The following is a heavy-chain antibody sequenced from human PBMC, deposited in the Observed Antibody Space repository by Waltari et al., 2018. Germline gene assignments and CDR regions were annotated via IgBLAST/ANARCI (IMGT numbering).Heavy chain of an antibody. D-gene: IGHD2-8*01. V-gene: IGHV3-23*01. Sequence: EVQVLESGGGLVQPGGSLRLSCAASGFTFSSYAMSWVRQAPGKGLEWILSISGSAINTYYADSVKGRFTISRDNSKNTLYLQMNSLRADDTAVYYCAKDRCTNGVCWDDYWGQGTLVTVSS. J-gene: IGHJ4*02. CDR1: GFTFSSYA. CDR2: ISGSAINT. CDR3: AKDRCTNGVCWDDY.